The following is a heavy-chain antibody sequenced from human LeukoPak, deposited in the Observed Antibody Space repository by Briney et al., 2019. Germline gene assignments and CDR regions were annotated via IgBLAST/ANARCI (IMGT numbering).Heavy chain of an antibody. CDR1: GFTFSSYA. CDR3: AKEAYYYGSGSYYRAVDY. V-gene: IGHV3-23*01. D-gene: IGHD3-10*01. CDR2: ISGSGGST. Sequence: GGSLRLSCAASGFTFSSYAMSWVRQAPGKGLEWVSAISGSGGSTYYADSVKGRFTISRDNSKNTLYLQMNSLRAEDTAVYYCAKEAYYYGSGSYYRAVDYWGQGTLVTVSS. J-gene: IGHJ4*02.